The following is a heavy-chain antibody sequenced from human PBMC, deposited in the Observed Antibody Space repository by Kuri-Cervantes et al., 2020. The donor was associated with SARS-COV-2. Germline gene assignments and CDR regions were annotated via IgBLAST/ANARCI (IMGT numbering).Heavy chain of an antibody. CDR1: GYTFTDYY. J-gene: IGHJ4*02. CDR2: INPNSGGT. Sequence: ASVKVSCKASGYTFTDYYMHWVRQAPGQGLEWMGWINPNSGGTNYAQKFQGWVAMTRDTSLSTAYMGLGRLRFDETAVYYCAGGEGVRGLMVLFQWRGAGPLDFWGQGTLVTVSS. V-gene: IGHV1-2*04. D-gene: IGHD3-10*01. CDR3: AGGEGVRGLMVLFQWRGAGPLDF.